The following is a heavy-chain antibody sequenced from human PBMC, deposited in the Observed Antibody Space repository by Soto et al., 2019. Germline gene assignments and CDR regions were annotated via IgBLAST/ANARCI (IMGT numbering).Heavy chain of an antibody. CDR1: GGTFSSYT. J-gene: IGHJ5*02. V-gene: IGHV1-69*02. Sequence: VKVSCKASGGTFSSYTISWVRQAPGQGLEWMGRIIPILGIANYAQKFQGRVTITADKSTSTAYMELSSLRSEDTAVYYCARGPFGELLRVNWFDPWGQGTLVTVSS. CDR2: IIPILGIA. D-gene: IGHD3-10*01. CDR3: ARGPFGELLRVNWFDP.